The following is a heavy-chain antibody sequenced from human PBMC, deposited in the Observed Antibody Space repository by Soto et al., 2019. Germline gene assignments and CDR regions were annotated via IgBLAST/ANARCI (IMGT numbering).Heavy chain of an antibody. J-gene: IGHJ6*02. CDR3: ARVAANYGMDV. CDR1: DGSISSADYY. D-gene: IGHD2-15*01. V-gene: IGHV4-30-4*01. Sequence: SETLSLSCTGSDGSISSADYYWNWIRQPPGKGLEWIGFIYYSGSTYYSPSLTRRLTISLDTSKNQFSLKLSSVTAADTAVYYCARVAANYGMDVWGQGTTVTVSS. CDR2: IYYSGST.